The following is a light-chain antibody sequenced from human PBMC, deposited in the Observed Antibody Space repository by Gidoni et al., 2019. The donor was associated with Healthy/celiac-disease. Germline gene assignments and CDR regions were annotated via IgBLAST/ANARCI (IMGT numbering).Light chain of an antibody. Sequence: EIVMTQSPATLSVSPGERATLSCRATQSVSSNLAWYQQKPGEAPRLLISGASTRATGIPARFSGSGSGTEFTLTISRLQSEDFAVYYCQQYNNWPPSTFGQGTKLEIK. V-gene: IGKV3-15*01. CDR3: QQYNNWPPST. CDR1: QSVSSN. CDR2: GAS. J-gene: IGKJ2*01.